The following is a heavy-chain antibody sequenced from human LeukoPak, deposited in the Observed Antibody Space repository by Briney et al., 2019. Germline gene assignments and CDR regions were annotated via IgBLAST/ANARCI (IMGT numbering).Heavy chain of an antibody. CDR3: ARGGKWLLRLTSYFDY. CDR2: ISSSSTI. CDR1: GFTFSSYS. D-gene: IGHD3-22*01. Sequence: GGSLRLSCAASGFTFSSYSMNWVRQAPGKGLEWVSYISSSSTIYYADSVKGRFTISRDNAKNSLYLQMNSLRAEDTAVYYCARGGKWLLRLTSYFDYWGQGTLVTVSS. J-gene: IGHJ4*02. V-gene: IGHV3-48*04.